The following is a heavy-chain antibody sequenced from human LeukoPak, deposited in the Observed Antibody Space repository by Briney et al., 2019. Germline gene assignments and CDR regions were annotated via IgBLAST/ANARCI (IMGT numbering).Heavy chain of an antibody. J-gene: IGHJ6*02. CDR3: AGTIFGVIYGMDV. V-gene: IGHV1-69*13. Sequence: ASVKVSCKASGGTFSSYAISWVRQAPGQGLEWMGGIIPIFGTANYAQMFQGRVTITADESTSTAYMELSSLRSEDTAVYYCAGTIFGVIYGMDVWGQGTTVTVSS. CDR1: GGTFSSYA. D-gene: IGHD3-3*01. CDR2: IIPIFGTA.